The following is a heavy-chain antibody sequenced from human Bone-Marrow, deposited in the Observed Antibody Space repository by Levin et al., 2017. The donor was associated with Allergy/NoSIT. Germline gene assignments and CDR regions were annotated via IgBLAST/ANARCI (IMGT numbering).Heavy chain of an antibody. CDR3: ATYQQRGIDY. V-gene: IGHV3-23*01. J-gene: IGHJ4*02. CDR2: VDRYGGNI. Sequence: GESLKISCAASRFTFSNFAMSWFRQAPGRGLEWVSVVDRYGGNIHYADSVKGRFTISRDNSKNTLYLQMNSLRAEDTAIYYCATYQQRGIDYWGQGTLVTVSS. D-gene: IGHD2-2*01. CDR1: RFTFSNFA.